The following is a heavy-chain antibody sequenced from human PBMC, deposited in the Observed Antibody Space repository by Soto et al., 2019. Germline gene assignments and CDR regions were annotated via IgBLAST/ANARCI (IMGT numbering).Heavy chain of an antibody. D-gene: IGHD3-3*01. V-gene: IGHV3-7*01. Sequence: EVQLVESGGGLVQPGGSLRLSCAASGFTFSSYWMSWVRQAPGKGLEWVANIKQDGSEKYYVDSLKGRFTISRDNAKKTMNLKMNSMRAETTAVYYCARAQYYDFWSGYYFDAFDIWGQGTMVTVSS. CDR2: IKQDGSEK. CDR1: GFTFSSYW. CDR3: ARAQYYDFWSGYYFDAFDI. J-gene: IGHJ3*02.